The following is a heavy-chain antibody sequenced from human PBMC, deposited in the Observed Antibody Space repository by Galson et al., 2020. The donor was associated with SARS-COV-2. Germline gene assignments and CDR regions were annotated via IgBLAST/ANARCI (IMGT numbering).Heavy chain of an antibody. D-gene: IGHD5-12*01. Sequence: ASVKVSCKASGYTFTSYGISWVRQAPGQGLEWMGWISAYNGNTNYAQKLQGRVTMTTDTSTSTAYMELRSLRSDDTAVYYCARTPGGYSGYDVEGYWGQGTLVTVSS. CDR1: GYTFTSYG. CDR2: ISAYNGNT. J-gene: IGHJ4*02. V-gene: IGHV1-18*01. CDR3: ARTPGGYSGYDVEGY.